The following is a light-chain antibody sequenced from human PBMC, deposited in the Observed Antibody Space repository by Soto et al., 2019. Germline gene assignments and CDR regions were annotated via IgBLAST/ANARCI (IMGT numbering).Light chain of an antibody. V-gene: IGLV1-44*01. CDR1: SSNIGRNT. Sequence: QSVLTQPPSVSGTPGQRVTISCSGSSSNIGRNTVSWYQQFPGTAPRLLMYSDNQGPSGVPDRFSGSKSGTSASLAISGLQSEDEADYYCATWDGTLDGPVFGGGTKLTVL. CDR3: ATWDGTLDGPV. J-gene: IGLJ2*01. CDR2: SDN.